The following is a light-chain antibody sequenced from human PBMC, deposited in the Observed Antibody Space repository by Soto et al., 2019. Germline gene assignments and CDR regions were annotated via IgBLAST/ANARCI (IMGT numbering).Light chain of an antibody. CDR1: QSVTTN. CDR3: QQYDKWPFT. V-gene: IGKV3-15*01. Sequence: EVVLTQSPASLSVFPGERVILSCRASQSVTTNLAWYLHKPGQAPPLLIYGASTRAGGVSDRFSGGRSGAEFSLAISSLPFADFEIYYCQQYDKWPFTFGQGTRLEIK. J-gene: IGKJ2*01. CDR2: GAS.